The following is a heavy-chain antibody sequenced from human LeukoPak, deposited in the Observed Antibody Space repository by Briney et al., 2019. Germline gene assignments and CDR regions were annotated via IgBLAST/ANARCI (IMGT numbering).Heavy chain of an antibody. CDR2: INHSGSP. D-gene: IGHD3-22*01. CDR1: GESFSDYY. J-gene: IGHJ4*02. Sequence: PSETLSLTCAVYGESFSDYYWSWIRQSPEKGLEWIGEINHSGSPNYNPSLKSRATISVDTSKNQFSLKLSSVTAADTAVYYCARVGYKYYYDSSGSYHPNFLDYWGQGTLVTVSS. V-gene: IGHV4-34*01. CDR3: ARVGYKYYYDSSGSYHPNFLDY.